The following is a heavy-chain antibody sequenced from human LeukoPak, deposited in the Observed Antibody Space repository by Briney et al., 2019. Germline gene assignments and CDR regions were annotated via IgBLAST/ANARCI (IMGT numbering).Heavy chain of an antibody. CDR2: INPSGGST. J-gene: IGHJ6*03. CDR3: ARDRFGSRYCSGGSCYSHYYYYMDV. V-gene: IGHV1-46*01. Sequence: ASVEVSCKASEYTFTSYYMHWVRQAPGQGLEWMGIINPSGGSTGYAQKLQGRVTMTTDTSTSTAYMELRSLRSDDTAVYYCARDRFGSRYCSGGSCYSHYYYYMDVWGKGTTVTVSS. D-gene: IGHD2-15*01. CDR1: EYTFTSYY.